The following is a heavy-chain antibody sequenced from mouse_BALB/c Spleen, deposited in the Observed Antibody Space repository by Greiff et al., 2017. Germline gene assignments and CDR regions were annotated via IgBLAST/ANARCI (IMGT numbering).Heavy chain of an antibody. D-gene: IGHD2-4*01. Sequence: EVKLEESGGGLVKPGGSLKLSCAASGFTFSDYYMYWVRQTPEKRLEWVATISDGGSYTYYPDSVKGRFTISRDNAKNNLYLQMSSLKSEDTAMYYCARDEGLRRAWFAYWGQGTLVTVSA. CDR1: GFTFSDYY. J-gene: IGHJ3*01. CDR3: ARDEGLRRAWFAY. CDR2: ISDGGSYT. V-gene: IGHV5-4*02.